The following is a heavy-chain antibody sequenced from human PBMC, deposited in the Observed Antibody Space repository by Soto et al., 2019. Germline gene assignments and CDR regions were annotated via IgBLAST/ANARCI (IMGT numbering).Heavy chain of an antibody. CDR3: ARTYSSSWSPFEY. J-gene: IGHJ4*02. D-gene: IGHD6-13*01. CDR2: INQSGST. CDR1: GGSFSGYY. Sequence: QVQLQQWGAGLLKPSETLSLTCAVYGGSFSGYYWSWIRQPPGKGLEGIGEINQSGSTNYNPSLTSRVTISVDTSKNQFSLKLSSVTAADTAVYYCARTYSSSWSPFEYWGQGTLVTVSS. V-gene: IGHV4-34*01.